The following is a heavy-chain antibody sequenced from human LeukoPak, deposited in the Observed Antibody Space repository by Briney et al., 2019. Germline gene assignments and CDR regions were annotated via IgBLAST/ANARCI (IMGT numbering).Heavy chain of an antibody. Sequence: ASVKVSCKASGYTFTSYGISWVRQAPGQGLEWMGWISAYNGNTNYAQKLQGRVTMTTDTSTSTAYMELRSLRSDDTVVYYCARVGPDSSGYYYGWFDPWGQGTLVTVSS. CDR3: ARVGPDSSGYYYGWFDP. J-gene: IGHJ5*02. CDR1: GYTFTSYG. D-gene: IGHD3-22*01. V-gene: IGHV1-18*01. CDR2: ISAYNGNT.